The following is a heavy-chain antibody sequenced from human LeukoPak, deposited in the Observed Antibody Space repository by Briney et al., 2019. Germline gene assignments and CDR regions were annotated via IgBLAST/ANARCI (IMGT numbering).Heavy chain of an antibody. Sequence: PSETLSLTCTVSGGSISNYYWSWIRQPAGKGLEWNGRIYTSGSSNYNPSLKSRVTMSVDTPKNQFSLKLSSVTAADTAMYYCARDSTYSSKWSYGSFDYWGQGTLVTVSS. V-gene: IGHV4-4*07. D-gene: IGHD6-13*01. CDR1: GGSISNYY. J-gene: IGHJ4*02. CDR3: ARDSTYSSKWSYGSFDY. CDR2: IYTSGSS.